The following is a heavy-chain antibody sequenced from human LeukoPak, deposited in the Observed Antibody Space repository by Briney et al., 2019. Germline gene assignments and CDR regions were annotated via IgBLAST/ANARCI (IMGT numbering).Heavy chain of an antibody. J-gene: IGHJ1*01. CDR2: INHSGST. CDR3: ARGPRYSSSWYRYFQH. CDR1: GVSFSGYY. V-gene: IGHV4-34*01. Sequence: SETLSLTCAVYGVSFSGYYWSWIRQPPGKGLEWIGEINHSGSTNYNPSLKSRVTISVDTSKNQFSLKLSSVTAADTAVYYCARGPRYSSSWYRYFQHWGQGTLVTVSS. D-gene: IGHD6-13*01.